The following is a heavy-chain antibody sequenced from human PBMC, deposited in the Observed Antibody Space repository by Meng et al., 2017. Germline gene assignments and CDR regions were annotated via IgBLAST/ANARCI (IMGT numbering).Heavy chain of an antibody. Sequence: GESLKISCAASGFTFSSYAMSWVRQAPGKGLEWVSAISCCGGSTYYADSVKGRFTISRDNSKNTLYLQMNSLRAEDTAVYYCAKDPQNDDYYDSSGYQSWGQGTLVTVSS. V-gene: IGHV3-23*01. D-gene: IGHD3-22*01. CDR2: ISCCGGST. CDR3: AKDPQNDDYYDSSGYQS. J-gene: IGHJ4*02. CDR1: GFTFSSYA.